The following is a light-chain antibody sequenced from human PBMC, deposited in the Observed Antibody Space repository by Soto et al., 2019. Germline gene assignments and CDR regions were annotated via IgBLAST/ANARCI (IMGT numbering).Light chain of an antibody. Sequence: QSVLTQPASVSGSPGQSITISCTGTSSDVGGYNYVSWYQQHPGEAPKLMIYDVSNRPSGVSNRFSGSKSGFTASLTISGLQAEDEADYYCSSYTPYNTLVLFGGGTKLTVL. CDR1: SSDVGGYNY. V-gene: IGLV2-14*03. CDR3: SSYTPYNTLVL. J-gene: IGLJ2*01. CDR2: DVS.